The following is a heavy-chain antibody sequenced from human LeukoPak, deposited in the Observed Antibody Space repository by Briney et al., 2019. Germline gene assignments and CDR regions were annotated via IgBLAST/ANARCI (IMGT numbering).Heavy chain of an antibody. CDR3: ARGDKYYDILTGYYTGNYYYYYMDV. J-gene: IGHJ6*03. CDR1: GYTFTSYA. D-gene: IGHD3-9*01. V-gene: IGHV7-4-1*02. CDR2: INTNTGKP. Sequence: ASVKVSCKASGYTFTSYAMNWVRQAPGQGLEWMGWINTNTGKPTYAQGFTGRFVFSLDTSVSTAYLQISSLKAEDTAVYYCARGDKYYDILTGYYTGNYYYYYMDVWGKGTTVTVSS.